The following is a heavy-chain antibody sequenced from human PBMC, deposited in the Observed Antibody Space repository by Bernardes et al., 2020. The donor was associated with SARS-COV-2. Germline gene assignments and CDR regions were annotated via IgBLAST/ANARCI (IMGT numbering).Heavy chain of an antibody. CDR1: GSTFNSYW. CDR2: IKQDGSEK. CDR3: ARGGYCSTTRCYNFDY. J-gene: IGHJ4*02. Sequence: GGSLRLSCAASGSTFNSYWMSWVRQAPGKGLEWVANIKQDGSEKFYVDSVKGRFTISRHNAKNSLYLQMNSLRAEDTAVYYCARGGYCSTTRCYNFDYWGQGTLVTVSS. D-gene: IGHD2-2*02. V-gene: IGHV3-7*01.